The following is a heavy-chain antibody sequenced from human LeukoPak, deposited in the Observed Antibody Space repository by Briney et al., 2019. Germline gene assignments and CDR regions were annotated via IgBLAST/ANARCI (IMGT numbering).Heavy chain of an antibody. CDR2: INHSGST. J-gene: IGHJ6*02. Sequence: SETLSLTCTVSGGSISSYYWSWIRQPPGKGLEWIGEINHSGSTNYNPSLKSRVTISVDTSKNQFSLKLSSVTAADTAVYYCFPGYYGSGSGYYYYGMDVWGQGTTVTVSS. CDR1: GGSISSYY. V-gene: IGHV4-34*01. CDR3: FPGYYGSGSGYYYYGMDV. D-gene: IGHD3-10*01.